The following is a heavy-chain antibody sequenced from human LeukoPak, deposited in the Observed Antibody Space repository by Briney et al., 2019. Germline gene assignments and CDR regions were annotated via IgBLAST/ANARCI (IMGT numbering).Heavy chain of an antibody. CDR1: GGSISSYY. D-gene: IGHD3-22*01. V-gene: IGHV4-4*07. CDR3: ARMREYYYDSSGYYDY. J-gene: IGHJ4*02. Sequence: SETLSLTCTVSGGSISSYYWSWIRQPAGKGLEWIGRIYTSGSTNYNPSLKSRVTMSVDTSKNQFSLKLSSVTAADTAVYYCARMREYYYDSSGYYDYWGQGTLVTVS. CDR2: IYTSGST.